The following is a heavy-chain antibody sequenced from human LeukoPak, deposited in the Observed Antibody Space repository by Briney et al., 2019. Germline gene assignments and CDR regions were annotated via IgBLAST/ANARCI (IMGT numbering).Heavy chain of an antibody. Sequence: ASVKVSCKASGYTFTGYYMHWVRQAPGQGLEWMGWINPNSGGTNYAQKFQGRVTMTRDTSISTAYMGLSRLRSDDTAVYYCARDKTLGELSFDYWGQGTLVTVSS. CDR1: GYTFTGYY. D-gene: IGHD3-16*02. J-gene: IGHJ4*02. CDR3: ARDKTLGELSFDY. V-gene: IGHV1-2*02. CDR2: INPNSGGT.